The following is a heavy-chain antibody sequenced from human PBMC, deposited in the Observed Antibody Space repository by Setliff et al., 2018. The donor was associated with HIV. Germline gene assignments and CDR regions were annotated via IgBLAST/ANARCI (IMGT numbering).Heavy chain of an antibody. CDR3: AREGDGIDF. J-gene: IGHJ4*02. Sequence: SETLSLTCAVYGGSFSGYYWGWIRQPPGKGLQWIGSIFHSGSTYYNPSLKSRVTFSVDTFKNQFSLKLSSVTAADTAVYYCAREGDGIDFWGQGTLVTVSS. V-gene: IGHV4-38-2*02. CDR1: GGSFSGYY. D-gene: IGHD2-21*02. CDR2: IFHSGST.